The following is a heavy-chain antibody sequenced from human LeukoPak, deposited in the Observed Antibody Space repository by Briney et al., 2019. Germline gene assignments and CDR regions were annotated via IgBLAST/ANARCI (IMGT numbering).Heavy chain of an antibody. CDR1: GFTFSSYG. D-gene: IGHD6-13*01. Sequence: PGGSLRLSCAASGFTFSSYGMHWVRQAPGKGLEWVSYISSSGNTIYYADSVKGRFTVSRDNAKNSLYLQMNSLRAEDTAVYYCARDKAAALDYWGQGTLVTVSS. J-gene: IGHJ4*02. CDR2: ISSSGNTI. V-gene: IGHV3-48*04. CDR3: ARDKAAALDY.